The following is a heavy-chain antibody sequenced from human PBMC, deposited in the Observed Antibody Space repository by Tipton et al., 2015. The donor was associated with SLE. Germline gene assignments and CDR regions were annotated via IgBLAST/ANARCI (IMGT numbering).Heavy chain of an antibody. V-gene: IGHV3-7*01. CDR2: INQDGSEK. J-gene: IGHJ3*02. CDR3: ARDQAAGAFDI. CDR1: GFTFGTYW. D-gene: IGHD2-15*01. Sequence: SLRLSCAASGFTFGTYWLNWVRQAPGKGLEWVANINQDGSEKYYVDSVKGRFTISRDNAKNSLYLQMSSLRAEDTAVYYCARDQAAGAFDIWGQGTTVTVSS.